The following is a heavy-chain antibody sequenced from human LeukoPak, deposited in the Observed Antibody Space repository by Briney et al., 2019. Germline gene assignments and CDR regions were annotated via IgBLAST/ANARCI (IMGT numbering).Heavy chain of an antibody. CDR2: ISYSGST. J-gene: IGHJ4*02. Sequence: SETLSLTCAVSGGSITSSKYFWGWIRQPPGKELELIGIISYSGSTDYNPSLKSRVTISTGTSKNQFSLKLTSVTAADTAVYYCAGLGVMVLVYQFEYWGRGTPVTVSS. CDR3: AGLGVMVLVYQFEY. CDR1: GGSITSSKYF. V-gene: IGHV4-39*07. D-gene: IGHD2-8*01.